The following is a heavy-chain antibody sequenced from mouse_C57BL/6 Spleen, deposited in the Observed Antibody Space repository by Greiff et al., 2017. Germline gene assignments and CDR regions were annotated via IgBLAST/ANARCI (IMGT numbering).Heavy chain of an antibody. CDR2: IYPGSGNT. J-gene: IGHJ2*01. D-gene: IGHD2-5*01. CDR1: GYTFTDYY. V-gene: IGHV1-76*01. CDR3: ARGYYSNYEVFDY. Sequence: QVQLQQSGAELVRPGASVKLSCKASGYTFTDYYINWVKQRPGQGLEWIARIYPGSGNTYYNEKFKGKATLTADKSSSTAYMQLSSLTSEDSAVYFCARGYYSNYEVFDYWGQGTTLTVSS.